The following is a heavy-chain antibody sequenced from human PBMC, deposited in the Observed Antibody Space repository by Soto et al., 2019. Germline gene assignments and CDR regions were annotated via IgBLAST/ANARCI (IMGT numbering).Heavy chain of an antibody. CDR3: ARVGYYYYGMDV. J-gene: IGHJ6*02. CDR1: GGSISSGGYY. CDR2: INHSGST. V-gene: IGHV4-39*07. Sequence: SETLSLTCTVSGGSISSGGYYWSWIRQPPGKGLEWIGEINHSGSTNYNPSLKSRVTISVDTSKNQFSLKLSSVTAADTAVYYCARVGYYYYGMDVWGQGTTVTVSS.